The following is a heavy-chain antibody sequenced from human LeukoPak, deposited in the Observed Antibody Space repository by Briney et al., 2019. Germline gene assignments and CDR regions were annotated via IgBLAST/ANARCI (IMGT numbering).Heavy chain of an antibody. V-gene: IGHV3-7*03. Sequence: GGSLRLSCAASGFNFRDYWMDWDRQAPGKGLEWVGHIKSDGSAQYYVDSVKGRFSISRDNAENAVYLQMNSLRVEDTALYYCAKNNGWFHLAQWGQGTLVTVSS. CDR2: IKSDGSAQ. CDR1: GFNFRDYW. J-gene: IGHJ4*02. D-gene: IGHD6-19*01. CDR3: AKNNGWFHLAQ.